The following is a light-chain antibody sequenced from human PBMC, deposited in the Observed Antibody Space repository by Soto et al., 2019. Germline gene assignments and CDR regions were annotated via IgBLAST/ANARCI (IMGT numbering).Light chain of an antibody. CDR3: CSYAGGSTYVV. V-gene: IGLV2-23*02. CDR2: EVS. CDR1: SSDVGTYDL. J-gene: IGLJ2*01. Sequence: QSVLTQPASVSGSPGQSITISCTGTSSDVGTYDLVSWYQQHPGKVPKLMIYEVSKRPSGVSNRFSGSKSGNTASLTISGLQAEDESDYYCCSYAGGSTYVVFGGGTKLTVL.